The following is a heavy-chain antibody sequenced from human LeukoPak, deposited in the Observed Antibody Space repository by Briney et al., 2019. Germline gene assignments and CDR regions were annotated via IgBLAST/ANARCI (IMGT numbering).Heavy chain of an antibody. CDR2: INPNSGGT. CDR3: TRAYYSNPFDY. V-gene: IGHV1-2*02. CDR1: GYTFTGYY. J-gene: IGHJ4*02. Sequence: ASVKVSCKASGYTFTGYYMHWVRQAPGQGLEWMGWINPNSGGTNYAQKFQGRVTMTRDTSISTAYMELSRLRSDDMAVYYCTRAYYSNPFDYWGQGTLVTVSS. D-gene: IGHD4-11*01.